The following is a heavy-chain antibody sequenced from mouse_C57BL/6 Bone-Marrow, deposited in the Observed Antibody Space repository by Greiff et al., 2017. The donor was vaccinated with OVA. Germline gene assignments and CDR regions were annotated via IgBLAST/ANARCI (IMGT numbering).Heavy chain of an antibody. CDR2: IYPGDGDT. V-gene: IGHV1-82*01. D-gene: IGHD1-1*01. CDR1: GYAFSSSW. J-gene: IGHJ2*01. CDR3: AASYYGRVNFDY. Sequence: QVQLKQSGPELVKPGASVKISCKASGYAFSSSWMNWVKQRPGKGLEWIGRIYPGDGDTNYNGKFKGKATLTADKSSSTAYMQLSSLTSEDSAVYCCAASYYGRVNFDYWGQGTTLTVAS.